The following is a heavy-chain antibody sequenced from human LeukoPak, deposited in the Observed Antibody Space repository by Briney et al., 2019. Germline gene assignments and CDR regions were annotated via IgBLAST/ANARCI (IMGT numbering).Heavy chain of an antibody. CDR2: ISGSGGST. CDR1: GFTFSTHA. D-gene: IGHD6-13*01. Sequence: GGSLRLSCAASGFTFSTHAMNWVRQDPGKGLERVSSISGSGGSTYYADSVKGRFTISRDNSKNTLYLQMNTLRAEDTAVYYCAAAGHYYYYGMDVWGQGTTVTVSS. J-gene: IGHJ6*02. V-gene: IGHV3-23*01. CDR3: AAAGHYYYYGMDV.